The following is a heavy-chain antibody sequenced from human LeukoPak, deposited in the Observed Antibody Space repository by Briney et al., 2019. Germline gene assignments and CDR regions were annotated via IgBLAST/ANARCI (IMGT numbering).Heavy chain of an antibody. CDR1: GGSISSSSYY. CDR3: ARLNDSSGLRYYYYYMDV. V-gene: IGHV4-39*01. D-gene: IGHD3-22*01. CDR2: IYYSGSA. J-gene: IGHJ6*03. Sequence: SETLSLTCTVSGGSISSSSYYWGWIRQPPGKGLEWIGSIYYSGSAYYNPSLKSRVTISVDTSKNQFSLKLSSVTAADTAVYYCARLNDSSGLRYYYYYMDVWGKGTTVTVSS.